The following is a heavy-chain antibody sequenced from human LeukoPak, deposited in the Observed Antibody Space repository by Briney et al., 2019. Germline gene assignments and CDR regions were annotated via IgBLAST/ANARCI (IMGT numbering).Heavy chain of an antibody. J-gene: IGHJ4*02. CDR1: GFTFSNYW. CDR2: IKQDGSEK. D-gene: IGHD6-13*01. Sequence: PGGSLRLSCVASGFTFSNYWMSWVRQAPGKGLEWVANIKQDGSEKKYVDSVKGRFTISRDNAKNSLYLQMNSLRAGDTAVYYCARHKWEQQLVDFDYWGQGTLVTVSS. V-gene: IGHV3-7*01. CDR3: ARHKWEQQLVDFDY.